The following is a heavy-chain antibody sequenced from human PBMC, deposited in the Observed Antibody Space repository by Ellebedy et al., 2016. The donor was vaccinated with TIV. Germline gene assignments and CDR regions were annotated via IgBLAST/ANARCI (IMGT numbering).Heavy chain of an antibody. Sequence: GSLRLXXAVYGGSFSGYYWSWIRQPPGKGLEWIGEINHSGSTNYNPSLKSRVTISVDTSKNQFSLKLSSVTAADTAVYYCARWYYDILTGYSNFDYWGQGTLVTVSS. CDR3: ARWYYDILTGYSNFDY. V-gene: IGHV4-34*01. CDR2: INHSGST. J-gene: IGHJ4*02. CDR1: GGSFSGYY. D-gene: IGHD3-9*01.